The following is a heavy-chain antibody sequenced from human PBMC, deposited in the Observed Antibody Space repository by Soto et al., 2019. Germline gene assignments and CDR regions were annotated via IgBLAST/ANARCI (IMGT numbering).Heavy chain of an antibody. Sequence: QVQLQQWGAGLLKPSETLSLTCAVYGGSFSGYYWSWIRQPPGKGLEWIGEINHSGSTNYHPSLNSRVTISIDTSKTRLSRKLSSVTAADTAVYYCARGRGRVSSSWYPVGWFDPWGQGTLVAVCS. D-gene: IGHD6-13*01. V-gene: IGHV4-34*01. CDR3: ARGRGRVSSSWYPVGWFDP. CDR1: GGSFSGYY. CDR2: INHSGST. J-gene: IGHJ5*02.